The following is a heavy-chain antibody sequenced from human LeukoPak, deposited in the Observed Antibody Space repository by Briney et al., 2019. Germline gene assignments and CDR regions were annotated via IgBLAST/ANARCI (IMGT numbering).Heavy chain of an antibody. CDR3: ARVKGVVIPFDY. CDR1: GYTFTGYY. D-gene: IGHD3-3*01. J-gene: IGHJ4*02. CDR2: INPNSGGT. Sequence: ASVKVSCKASGYTFTGYYMHWVRQAPGQGLEWMGWINPNSGGTNYAQKFQGRVTMTRDTSISTAYMELSRLRSDDTAVYYCARVKGVVIPFDYWGQGTLVAVSS. V-gene: IGHV1-2*02.